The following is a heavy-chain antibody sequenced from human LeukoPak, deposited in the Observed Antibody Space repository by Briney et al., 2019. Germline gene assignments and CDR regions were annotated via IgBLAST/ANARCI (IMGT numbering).Heavy chain of an antibody. CDR3: ARNPVAGTPDY. CDR1: GGSISGYY. V-gene: IGHV4-34*01. J-gene: IGHJ4*02. CDR2: INHSGST. Sequence: SETLSLTCTVSGGSISGYYWSWIRQPPGKGLEWIGEINHSGSTNYNPSLKSRVTISVDTSKNQFSLKLSSVTAADTAVYYCARNPVAGTPDYWGQGTLVTVSS. D-gene: IGHD6-19*01.